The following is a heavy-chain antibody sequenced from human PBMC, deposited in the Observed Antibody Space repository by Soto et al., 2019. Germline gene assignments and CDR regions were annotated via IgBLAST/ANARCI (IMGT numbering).Heavy chain of an antibody. CDR1: GFPFSNAW. D-gene: IGHD4-17*01. J-gene: IGHJ4*02. V-gene: IGHV3-15*01. CDR3: TRDRTTVIRAGFHY. CDR2: IKSKTDSGTT. Sequence: KPGGSLKLACTASGFPFSNAWMSGVRQAPGKGLEWVGRIKSKTDSGTTDYAAPVKGRFTISRDDSKNTLYLQMNCLKTEDTAVYYCTRDRTTVIRAGFHYWGQGTLVTVSS.